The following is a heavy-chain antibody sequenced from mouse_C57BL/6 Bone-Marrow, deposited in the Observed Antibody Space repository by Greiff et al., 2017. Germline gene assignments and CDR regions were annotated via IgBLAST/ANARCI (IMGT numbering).Heavy chain of an antibody. CDR3: AREGGPSMDY. J-gene: IGHJ4*01. V-gene: IGHV1-76*01. Sequence: QVQLKESGAELVRPGASVKLSCKASGYTFTDYYINWVKQRPGQGLEWIARIYPGSGNTYYNEKFKGKATLTAEKSSSTAYMQPSSLTSEDSAVYFCAREGGPSMDYWGQGTSVTVSS. CDR1: GYTFTDYY. CDR2: IYPGSGNT.